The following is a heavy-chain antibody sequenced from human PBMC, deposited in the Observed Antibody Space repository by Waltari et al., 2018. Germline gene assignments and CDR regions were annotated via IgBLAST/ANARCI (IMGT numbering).Heavy chain of an antibody. CDR1: GYTFTAYY. CDR3: ATPPVSSGSYNWFDP. Sequence: EVQLVQSGAEVKKPGATVKISCKASGYTFTAYYMHWVQQAPGKGLEWMGRVDPEDGETIYAEKFQGRVTITADTSTDTAYMELSSLRSEDTAVYYCATPPVSSGSYNWFDPWGQGTLVTVSS. J-gene: IGHJ5*02. CDR2: VDPEDGET. V-gene: IGHV1-69-2*01. D-gene: IGHD1-26*01.